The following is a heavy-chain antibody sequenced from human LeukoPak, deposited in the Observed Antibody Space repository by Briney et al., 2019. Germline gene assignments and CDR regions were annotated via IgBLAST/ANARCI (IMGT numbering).Heavy chain of an antibody. CDR1: GYTFTGYY. D-gene: IGHD3-10*01. J-gene: IGHJ6*02. Sequence: ASVKVSCKASGYTFTGYYMHWVRQAPGQGLEWMGWINPNSGGTNYAQKFQGRVTMTTDTSTSTAYMELRSLRSDDTAVYYCARDTHYRKYYYYGMDVWGQGTTVTVSS. V-gene: IGHV1-2*02. CDR3: ARDTHYRKYYYYGMDV. CDR2: INPNSGGT.